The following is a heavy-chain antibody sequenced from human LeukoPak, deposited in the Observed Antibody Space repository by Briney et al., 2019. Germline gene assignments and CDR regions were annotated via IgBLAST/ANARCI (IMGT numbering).Heavy chain of an antibody. V-gene: IGHV3-23*01. CDR1: GFTFTSHT. J-gene: IGHJ4*02. D-gene: IGHD3-16*02. Sequence: GGSLRLSCAASGFTFTSHTMSWVRQVPEKGLEWVSSVGSGMTTFYADSVKGRFTISRDNPKNMLYLQMNSLRAEDTGIYYCAKYRDGAWTKPNDFWGQGTLVTVFS. CDR2: VGSGMTT. CDR3: AKYRDGAWTKPNDF.